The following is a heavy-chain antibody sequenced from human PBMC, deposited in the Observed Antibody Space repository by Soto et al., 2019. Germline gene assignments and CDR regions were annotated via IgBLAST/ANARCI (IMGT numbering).Heavy chain of an antibody. CDR1: GYSFTSYW. D-gene: IGHD1-26*01. CDR2: IYPGDSDT. J-gene: IGHJ5*02. CDR3: ARQGAAPYNWFDP. V-gene: IGHV5-51*01. Sequence: PGESLKISCKGSGYSFTSYWIGWVRQMPGKGLEWMGIIYPGDSDTRYSPSFQGQVTIPADKSISTAYLQWSSLKASDTAMYYCARQGAAPYNWFDPWGQGTLVTVSS.